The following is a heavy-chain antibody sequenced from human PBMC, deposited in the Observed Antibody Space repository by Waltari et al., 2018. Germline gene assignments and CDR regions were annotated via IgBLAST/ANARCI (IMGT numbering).Heavy chain of an antibody. D-gene: IGHD3-10*01. Sequence: HVQLVQSGAEVKKPGSSVKVSCTASGGSFGGYPISWVRQAPGQGLEWMGGISPMFGIPDYSQKFQDRLTISADESANPAYMELSSLRSEDTAVYYCARHELGISQYYYNMYVWGQGSTVTVSS. J-gene: IGHJ6*03. CDR3: ARHELGISQYYYNMYV. V-gene: IGHV1-69*12. CDR1: GGSFGGYP. CDR2: ISPMFGIP.